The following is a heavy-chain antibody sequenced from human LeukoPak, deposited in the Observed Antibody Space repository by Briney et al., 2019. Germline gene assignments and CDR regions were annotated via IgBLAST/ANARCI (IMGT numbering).Heavy chain of an antibody. CDR2: ISSSSSTI. CDR1: GFTFSNYN. D-gene: IGHD2-15*01. Sequence: GGSLRLSCAASGFTFSNYNINWVRQAPGKGVEWLSYISSSSSTIYYAHSVKGRFTISRDNAKNSLYLQMNSLRAEDTAVYYCAREGVAAKDAFDIWGRGTMVTVSS. V-gene: IGHV3-48*01. CDR3: AREGVAAKDAFDI. J-gene: IGHJ3*02.